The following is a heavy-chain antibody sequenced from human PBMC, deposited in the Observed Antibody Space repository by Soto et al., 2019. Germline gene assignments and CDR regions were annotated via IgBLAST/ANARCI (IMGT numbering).Heavy chain of an antibody. D-gene: IGHD6-19*01. CDR1: GGTFSSYA. CDR3: VIISGSSGWYTSTTYYFAY. Sequence: SVKVSFKASGGTFSSYAISWVRQAPGQGLERMGGIIPIFGTANYAQKFQGRVTITADESTSTAYMELSSLRSEDTAVYYCVIISGSSGWYTSTTYYFAYWGQGTLVTVSS. V-gene: IGHV1-69*13. CDR2: IIPIFGTA. J-gene: IGHJ4*02.